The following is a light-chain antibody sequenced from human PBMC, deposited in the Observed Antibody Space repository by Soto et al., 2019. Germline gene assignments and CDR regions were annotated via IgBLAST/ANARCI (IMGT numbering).Light chain of an antibody. Sequence: DIQMTQSPSAMSASAGDRVTITCRASQGISNYLAWFQQKPGKVPKRLIYAASSLQSGVPSRFSGSGSGTEFTLTISSLQPDDFATYYCQQYNLAFGQGTKVDIK. CDR3: QQYNLA. V-gene: IGKV1-17*03. CDR1: QGISNY. CDR2: AAS. J-gene: IGKJ1*01.